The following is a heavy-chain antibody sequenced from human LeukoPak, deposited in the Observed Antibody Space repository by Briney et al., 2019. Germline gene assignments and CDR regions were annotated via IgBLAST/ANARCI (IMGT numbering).Heavy chain of an antibody. CDR1: GGSFSGYY. CDR2: INHSGST. CDR3: ARVPNCSSTSCYTEAFDI. V-gene: IGHV4-34*01. Sequence: SETLFLTCAVYGGSFSGYYWSWIRQPPGKGLEWIGEINHSGSTNYNPSLKSRVTISVDTSKNQSSLKLSSVTAADTAVYYCARVPNCSSTSCYTEAFDIWGQGTMVTVSS. D-gene: IGHD2-2*02. J-gene: IGHJ3*02.